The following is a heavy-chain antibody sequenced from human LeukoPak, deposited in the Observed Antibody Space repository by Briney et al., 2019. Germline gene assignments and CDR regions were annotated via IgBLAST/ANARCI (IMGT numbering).Heavy chain of an antibody. CDR3: ARGHESIKTFGEVIKSRTRWFDP. J-gene: IGHJ5*02. V-gene: IGHV4-34*01. CDR2: INHSGST. CDR1: GGSFSGYY. Sequence: KSSETLSLTCAVYGGSFSGYYWSWIRQPPGKGLEWIGEINHSGSTNYNPSLKSRVTISVDTSKNQFSLKLSSVTAADTAVYYCARGHESIKTFGEVIKSRTRWFDPWGQGTLVTVSS. D-gene: IGHD3-3*01.